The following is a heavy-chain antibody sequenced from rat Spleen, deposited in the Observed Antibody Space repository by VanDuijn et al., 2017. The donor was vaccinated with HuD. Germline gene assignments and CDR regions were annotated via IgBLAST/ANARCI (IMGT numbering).Heavy chain of an antibody. CDR1: GFSFSNHY. CDR2: INTGGGIT. Sequence: EVKLVESGGGLVQPGRSLKLSCAASGFSFSNHYMAWVRQTPTKGLEWVASINTGGGITYYRDSVKGRFTISRDNAKSTLYLQVDSLRSEDTATYYCARHGYYDGYYPYFDYWGQGVMVTVSS. D-gene: IGHD1-12*03. J-gene: IGHJ2*01. CDR3: ARHGYYDGYYPYFDY. V-gene: IGHV5-25*01.